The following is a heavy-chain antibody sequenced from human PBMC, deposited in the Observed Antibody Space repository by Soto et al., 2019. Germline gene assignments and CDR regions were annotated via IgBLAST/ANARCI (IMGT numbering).Heavy chain of an antibody. J-gene: IGHJ4*02. CDR1: GFTFSSYG. CDR3: ATLGDGYNLDY. Sequence: QVQLVESGGGVVQPGRSLRLSCAASGFTFSSYGMHWVRQAPGKGLEWVAVISYDGSNKYYADSVKGRFTISRDNSKNTLYLQMNSLRAEDTAVYYCATLGDGYNLDYWGQGTLVTVSS. V-gene: IGHV3-30*03. CDR2: ISYDGSNK. D-gene: IGHD5-12*01.